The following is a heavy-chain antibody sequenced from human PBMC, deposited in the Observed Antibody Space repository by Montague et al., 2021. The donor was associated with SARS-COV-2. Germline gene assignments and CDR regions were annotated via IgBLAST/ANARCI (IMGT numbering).Heavy chain of an antibody. Sequence: SLRLSCAASGFTFGTSTMIWVRQAPGKGLEWVSSISSGSSFILYXASVKGRFTISRDNAGNSLYLQMDSLRPEDTAVYFCARDRYSNASPDYWGQGILVTVSS. V-gene: IGHV3-21*01. D-gene: IGHD1-26*01. CDR1: GFTFGTST. CDR2: ISSGSSFI. J-gene: IGHJ4*02. CDR3: ARDRYSNASPDY.